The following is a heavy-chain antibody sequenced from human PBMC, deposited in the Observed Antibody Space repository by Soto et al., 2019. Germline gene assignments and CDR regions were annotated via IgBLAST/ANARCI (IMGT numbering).Heavy chain of an antibody. CDR1: GGSCSGYY. D-gene: IGHD2-8*02. J-gene: IGHJ4*02. CDR3: ARDKITGLFDY. Sequence: PSETLSLTCAVYGGSCSGYYWTWIRQPPGTGLEWIGEINHSGSTNYSPSLKSRVTISVDTSKNQFSLKLTSVTAADTAVYYCARDKITGLFDYWGQGTLVTVSS. V-gene: IGHV4-34*01. CDR2: INHSGST.